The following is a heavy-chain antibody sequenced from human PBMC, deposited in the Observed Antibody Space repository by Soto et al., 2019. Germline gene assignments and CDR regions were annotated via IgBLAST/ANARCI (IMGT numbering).Heavy chain of an antibody. Sequence: QVQLQESGPGLVKPSETLSLICTVSGGSVNNISDYWSWVRQPPGKGLEWIGYIYYSGSADYNPSLGSRVTISLDTSKNQFSLKLSSVTTADTAVYYCARGVGFGYYYYHMDLWGQGTTVTVSS. CDR3: ARGVGFGYYYYHMDL. CDR1: GGSVNNISDY. J-gene: IGHJ6*02. V-gene: IGHV4-61*01. CDR2: IYYSGSA. D-gene: IGHD3-10*01.